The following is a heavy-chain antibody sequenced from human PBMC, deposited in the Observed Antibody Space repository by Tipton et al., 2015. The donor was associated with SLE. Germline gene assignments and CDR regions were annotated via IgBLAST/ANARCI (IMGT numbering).Heavy chain of an antibody. Sequence: LRLSCTVSGGSISSYYWSWIRQPPGKGLEWIGYIYYSGSTNYNPSLKSRVTISVDTSKNQFSLKLSSVTAADTAVYYCATSDDSSGPSPDAFDIWGQGTMVTVSS. V-gene: IGHV4-59*01. CDR3: ATSDDSSGPSPDAFDI. J-gene: IGHJ3*02. CDR1: GGSISSYY. D-gene: IGHD3-22*01. CDR2: IYYSGST.